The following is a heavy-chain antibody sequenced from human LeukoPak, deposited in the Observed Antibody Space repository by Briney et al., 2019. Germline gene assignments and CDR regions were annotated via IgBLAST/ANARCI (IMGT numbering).Heavy chain of an antibody. D-gene: IGHD3-22*01. V-gene: IGHV3-30*18. Sequence: GSLRLSCAASGFTFSSYGIHWVRQAPGKGLEWVAVISNDGSSKYYADSLKGRFTISRDNSKNTLYLQMNSLRVEDTAVYYCAKEVYHDSSAFLDYWGQGTLVTVSS. CDR2: ISNDGSSK. CDR1: GFTFSSYG. CDR3: AKEVYHDSSAFLDY. J-gene: IGHJ4*02.